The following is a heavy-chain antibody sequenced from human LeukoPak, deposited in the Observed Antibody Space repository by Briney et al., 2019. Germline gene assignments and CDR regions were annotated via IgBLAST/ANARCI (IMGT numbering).Heavy chain of an antibody. CDR1: GFTFSSYA. V-gene: IGHV3-30-3*01. D-gene: IGHD5-18*01. CDR3: ARAGAVQLWFLDY. J-gene: IGHJ4*02. CDR2: ISYDGSNK. Sequence: GGSLRLSCAASGFTFSSYAMHWVRQAPGKGLEWVAVISYDGSNKYYADSVKGRFTISRDNSKNTLYLQMNSLRAEDTAVYYCARAGAVQLWFLDYWGQGTLVTVSS.